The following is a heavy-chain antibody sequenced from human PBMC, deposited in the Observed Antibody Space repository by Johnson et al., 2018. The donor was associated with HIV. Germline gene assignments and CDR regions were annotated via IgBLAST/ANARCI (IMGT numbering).Heavy chain of an antibody. J-gene: IGHJ3*02. CDR1: GFTFSTYW. Sequence: EVHLVESGGGLVQPGGSLRLSCAASGFTFSTYWMSWVRQAPGKGLEWVANIKQDGTEKYYVDSVKGRFTISRDNVKNSLYLQMNSLRAEDTAVYFCARDPSLDAFDIWGQGTMVTVAS. V-gene: IGHV3-7*05. CDR3: ARDPSLDAFDI. CDR2: IKQDGTEK.